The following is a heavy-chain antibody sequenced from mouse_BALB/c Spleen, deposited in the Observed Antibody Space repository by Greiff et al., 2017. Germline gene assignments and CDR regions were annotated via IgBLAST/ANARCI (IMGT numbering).Heavy chain of an antibody. CDR2: IWSGGST. Sequence: QVHVKQSGPGLVAPSQSLSITCTVSGFSLTSYGVHWVRQSPGKGLEWLGVIWSGGSTDYNAAFISRLSISKDNSKSQVFFKMNSLQANDTAIYYSARNRKYGNYGYYAMDYWGQGTSVTVSS. J-gene: IGHJ4*01. CDR1: GFSLTSYG. V-gene: IGHV2-2*02. CDR3: ARNRKYGNYGYYAMDY. D-gene: IGHD2-1*01.